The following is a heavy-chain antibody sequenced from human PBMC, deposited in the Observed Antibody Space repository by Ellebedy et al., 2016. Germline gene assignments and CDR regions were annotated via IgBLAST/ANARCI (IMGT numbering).Heavy chain of an antibody. CDR1: GFTFSSNW. CDR3: VRDLAGRSGY. V-gene: IGHV3-74*01. J-gene: IGHJ4*02. CDR2: TNEDGRTT. D-gene: IGHD6-19*01. Sequence: GGSLRLXXAASGFTFSSNWMHWVRQAPGKGLMWVSRTNEDGRTTNYAESVKGRFTISRDNAKNTLYLQMNSLRVEDTAVYYCVRDLAGRSGYWGQGTLVTVSS.